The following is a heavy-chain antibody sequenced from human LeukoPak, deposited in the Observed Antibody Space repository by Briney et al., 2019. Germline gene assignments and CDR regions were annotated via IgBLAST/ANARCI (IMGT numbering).Heavy chain of an antibody. V-gene: IGHV4-38-2*02. CDR2: IFHSGYT. CDR3: ARREPHGDYGGKIHYYCYMDV. J-gene: IGHJ6*03. D-gene: IGHD4-23*01. CDR1: GYPISSGYF. Sequence: SETLSLTCTVSGYPISSGYFWGWIRQPPGKGLEFIASIFHSGYTYYDPSLKSRVTMSVDTSKNQFSLKLSSLTAADTATYYCARREPHGDYGGKIHYYCYMDVWGEGTTITISS.